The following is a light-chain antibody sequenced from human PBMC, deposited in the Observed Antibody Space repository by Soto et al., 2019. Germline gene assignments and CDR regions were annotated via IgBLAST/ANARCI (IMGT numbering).Light chain of an antibody. CDR3: QSYDSSLSGSVV. J-gene: IGLJ2*01. CDR2: GNT. CDR1: SSNIGAGYD. Sequence: QSVLTQPPSVSGAPGQRVTISCTGSSSNIGAGYDVHWYQQLPGTAPKLLIYGNTNRPSXXXXXXXGSKSGTSASLAITGLQAEDEADYYCQSYDSSLSGSVVFGGGTKLTVL. V-gene: IGLV1-40*01.